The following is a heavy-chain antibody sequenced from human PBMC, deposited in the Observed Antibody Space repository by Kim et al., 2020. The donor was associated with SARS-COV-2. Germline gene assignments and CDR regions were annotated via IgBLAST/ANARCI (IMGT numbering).Heavy chain of an antibody. CDR2: IRYNGSKK. D-gene: IGHD2-15*01. V-gene: IGHV3-33*01. CDR1: GFTFSSYG. J-gene: IGHJ4*01. Sequence: GGSLRLSCEASGFTFSSYGMHWVRQAPGKGLEWVAVIRYNGSKKYYADSVKGRFTISRDNSKNTLYLQMNSLRAEDTAVYYCARDGSCCSVGSCYLKRYYLEYCGHGALGTASS. CDR3: ARDGSCCSVGSCYLKRYYLEY.